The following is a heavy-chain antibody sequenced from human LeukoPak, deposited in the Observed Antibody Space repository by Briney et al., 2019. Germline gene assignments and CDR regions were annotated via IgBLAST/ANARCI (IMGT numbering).Heavy chain of an antibody. CDR1: GFTFSSYS. CDR3: ARGTTVTTTYD. CDR2: ISSSSSYI. V-gene: IGHV3-21*01. D-gene: IGHD4-17*01. Sequence: GGSLRLSCAASGFTFSSYSMNWVRQAPGKGLEWVSSISSSSSYIYYADSVKGRFTISRDNAKNSLYLQMNSLRAEDTAVYYCARGTTVTTTYDWGQGTLVTVFS. J-gene: IGHJ4*02.